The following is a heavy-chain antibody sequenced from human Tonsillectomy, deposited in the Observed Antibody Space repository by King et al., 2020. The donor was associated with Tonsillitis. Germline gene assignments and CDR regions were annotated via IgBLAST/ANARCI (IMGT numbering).Heavy chain of an antibody. J-gene: IGHJ5*02. CDR2: ISSDESNK. D-gene: IGHD3-3*01. CDR3: ARGPWMGIFGVIDP. V-gene: IGHV3-30*04. CDR1: GFTFSSYA. Sequence: VQLVESGGGVVQPGRSLRLSCAVSGFTFSSYAMHWVRRAPGKGLEWVAVISSDESNKYYADSVKGRFTISRDNSKNTLYLQMNSLRAEDTAVYFCARGPWMGIFGVIDPWGQGTLVTVSS.